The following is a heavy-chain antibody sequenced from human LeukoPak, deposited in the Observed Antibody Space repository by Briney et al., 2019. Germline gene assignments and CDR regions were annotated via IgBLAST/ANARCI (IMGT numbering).Heavy chain of an antibody. D-gene: IGHD2/OR15-2a*01. CDR2: INTKTGNP. V-gene: IGHV7-4-1*02. CDR1: GYTFSTYA. Sequence: GASVKVSCKTSGYTFSTYAINWVRQAPGQGLEWMGWINTKTGNPTYAPGFTGRSVFSLETSVTTAHLQISSLKAEDTAVYYCGRGRGPHLNNGKYFFVDDWGQGTRVTVSS. CDR3: GRGRGPHLNNGKYFFVDD. J-gene: IGHJ4*02.